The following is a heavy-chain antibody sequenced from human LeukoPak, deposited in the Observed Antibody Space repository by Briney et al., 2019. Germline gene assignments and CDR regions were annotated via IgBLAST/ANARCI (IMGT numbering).Heavy chain of an antibody. CDR3: ARDRKDSSGDYFSSDYFDY. J-gene: IGHJ4*02. CDR2: INSDGSTT. D-gene: IGHD3-22*01. V-gene: IGHV3-74*01. Sequence: PGGSLRLSCAASGFTFSSYWMHWVRQAPGKGLVWVSRINSDGSTTSYADSVKGRITISRDNAKNTLYLQMNSLRAEDTAVYYCARDRKDSSGDYFSSDYFDYWGQGTLVTVSS. CDR1: GFTFSSYW.